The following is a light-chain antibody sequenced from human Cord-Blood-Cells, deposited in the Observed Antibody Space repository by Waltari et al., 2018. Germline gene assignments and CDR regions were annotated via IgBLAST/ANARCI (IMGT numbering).Light chain of an antibody. CDR2: AAS. CDR1: QSISSY. Sequence: DIKMTQSPSSLYASVGDRVTITCRASQSISSYLNLYQQKPGKAPKLLIYAASSLQSGVPSMFSGSGSGTDFTLTIICLQPEDFATYYCQQSYSTLLTFGQGTKVEIK. V-gene: IGKV1-39*01. J-gene: IGKJ1*01. CDR3: QQSYSTLLT.